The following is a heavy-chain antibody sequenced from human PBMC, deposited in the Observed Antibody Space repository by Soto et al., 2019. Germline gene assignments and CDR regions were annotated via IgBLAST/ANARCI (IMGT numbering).Heavy chain of an antibody. CDR3: ARAPELYGPIDY. J-gene: IGHJ4*02. CDR1: SGSINSNTYY. Sequence: SETLSLTCTVSSGSINSNTYYWVWIRQPPGMGLECIWNIYFIGSTYYTPSLKSRVTISVDTSNNQFSLKLTSVTAADTAVYYCARAPELYGPIDYWGQGTLVTVSS. D-gene: IGHD3-3*01. CDR2: IYFIGST. V-gene: IGHV4-39*01.